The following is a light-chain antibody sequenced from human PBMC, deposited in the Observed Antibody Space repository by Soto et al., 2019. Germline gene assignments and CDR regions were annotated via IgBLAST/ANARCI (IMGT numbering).Light chain of an antibody. V-gene: IGKV1-5*03. CDR2: KAS. CDR3: QQLNSYPPLT. J-gene: IGKJ4*01. CDR1: QSISIY. Sequence: TQSPATLSLSPGERATLSCTASQSISIYLAWYQQKPGKAPKLLIYKASTLESGVPSNFSGSGSGTEFTLTISSLQPEDFATYYCQQLNSYPPLTFGGGTKVDIK.